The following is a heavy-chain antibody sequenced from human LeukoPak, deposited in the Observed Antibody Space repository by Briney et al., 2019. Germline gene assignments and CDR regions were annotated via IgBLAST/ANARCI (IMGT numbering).Heavy chain of an antibody. V-gene: IGHV1-24*01. CDR2: FDPEDGET. Sequence: ASVTVSCKVSGYTLTELSMHWVRQAPGKGLEWMGGFDPEDGETIYAQKFQGRVTMTEDTSTDTAYMELSSLRSEDTAVYYCATYSSSWFPHNYCFDYWGQGTLVTVSS. CDR3: ATYSSSWFPHNYCFDY. D-gene: IGHD6-13*01. J-gene: IGHJ4*02. CDR1: GYTLTELS.